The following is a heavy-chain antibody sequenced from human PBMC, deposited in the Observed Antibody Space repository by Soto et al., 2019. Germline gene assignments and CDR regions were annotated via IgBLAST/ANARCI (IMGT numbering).Heavy chain of an antibody. J-gene: IGHJ2*01. CDR3: ERDWDYDILTGYYHPNWYFDL. V-gene: IGHV3-48*01. CDR1: GFTFSSYS. Sequence: EVQLVESGGGLVQPGGSLRLSCAASGFTFSSYSMNWVRQAPGKGLEWVSYISSSSSTIYYADSVKGRFTISRDNAKNSLYLQMNSLRAEDTAVYYCERDWDYDILTGYYHPNWYFDLWGRGTLVTVSS. D-gene: IGHD3-9*01. CDR2: ISSSSSTI.